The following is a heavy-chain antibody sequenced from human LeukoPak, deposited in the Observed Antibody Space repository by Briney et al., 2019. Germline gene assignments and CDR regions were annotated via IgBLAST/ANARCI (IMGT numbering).Heavy chain of an antibody. CDR1: GYTFTGYY. D-gene: IGHD6-13*01. J-gene: IGHJ4*02. CDR2: INPNSGGT. Sequence: ASVKVSCKASGYTFTGYYMHWVRQAPGQGLEWMGWINPNSGGTNYAKKFQSRVTMTRDTSISTAYMELSRLRSDDTAVYYCASRAAAGSFDYWGQGTLVTVSS. V-gene: IGHV1-2*02. CDR3: ASRAAAGSFDY.